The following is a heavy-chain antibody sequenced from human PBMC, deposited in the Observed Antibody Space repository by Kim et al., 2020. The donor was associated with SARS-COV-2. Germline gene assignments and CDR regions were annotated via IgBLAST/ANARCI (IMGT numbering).Heavy chain of an antibody. V-gene: IGHV1-3*01. CDR2: INAGNGNT. D-gene: IGHD6-6*01. Sequence: ASVKVSCKASGYTFTSYAMHWVRQAPGQRLEWMGWINAGNGNTKYSQKFQGRVTITRDTSASTAYMELSSLRSEDTAVYYCARGRRAAPSSSATGRYYYYYGMDVWGQGTTVTVSS. CDR3: ARGRRAAPSSSATGRYYYYYGMDV. CDR1: GYTFTSYA. J-gene: IGHJ6*02.